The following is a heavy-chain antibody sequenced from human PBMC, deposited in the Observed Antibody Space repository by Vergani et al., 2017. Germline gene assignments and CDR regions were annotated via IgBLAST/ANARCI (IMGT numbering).Heavy chain of an antibody. V-gene: IGHV1-69*01. D-gene: IGHD3-3*01. Sequence: QVQLVQSGAAVKKPGSSVKVSCKASGGTFSSYAISWVRQAPGQGLEWMGGIIPIFGKANYAQKVQGRVTITADESTCTAYMELSSLRSEDTAVYYCASRDITIFGVVIIRGYDYYGMDVWGQGTTVTVSS. CDR2: IIPIFGKA. CDR3: ASRDITIFGVVIIRGYDYYGMDV. J-gene: IGHJ6*02. CDR1: GGTFSSYA.